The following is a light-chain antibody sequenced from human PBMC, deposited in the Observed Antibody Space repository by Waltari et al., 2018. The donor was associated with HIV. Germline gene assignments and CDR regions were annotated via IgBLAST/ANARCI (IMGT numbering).Light chain of an antibody. V-gene: IGLV1-47*01. Sequence: QSVLTQPPSASGTPGQRVTISCSGSSSNLGSNYGYWYQQRPGTAPKLLIYRNKQRPSGVPDRFSGSKSGTSASLAISGLRSEDEADYYCAAWDDSLSGYVFGTGTKVTVL. J-gene: IGLJ1*01. CDR1: SSNLGSNY. CDR3: AAWDDSLSGYV. CDR2: RNK.